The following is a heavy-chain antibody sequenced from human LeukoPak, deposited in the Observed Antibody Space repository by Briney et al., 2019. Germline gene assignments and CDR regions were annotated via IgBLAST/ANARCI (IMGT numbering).Heavy chain of an antibody. J-gene: IGHJ6*03. D-gene: IGHD2-21*02. CDR3: ARDAGEVVVTAILFYMDV. CDR1: GFTVSSNY. CDR2: IYSGGST. V-gene: IGHV3-66*01. Sequence: GGSLRLSCAASGFTVSSNYMSWVRQAPGKGLEWVSVIYSGGSTYYADSVKGRFTISRDNSKNTLYLQMNSLRAEDTAVYYCARDAGEVVVTAILFYMDVWGKGTTVTVSS.